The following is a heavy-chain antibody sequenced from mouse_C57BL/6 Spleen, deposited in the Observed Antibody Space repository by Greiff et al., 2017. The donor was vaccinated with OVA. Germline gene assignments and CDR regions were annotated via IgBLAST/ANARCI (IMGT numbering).Heavy chain of an antibody. Sequence: EVMLVESGGGLVKPGGSLKLSCAASGFTFISYAMSWVRQTPEKRLEWVATISDGGSYTYYPDNVKGRFTISRDNAKNNLYLQMSHLKSEDTAMYYCARGVLGFDYWGQGTTLTVSS. J-gene: IGHJ2*01. D-gene: IGHD4-1*01. CDR2: ISDGGSYT. CDR3: ARGVLGFDY. V-gene: IGHV5-4*03. CDR1: GFTFISYA.